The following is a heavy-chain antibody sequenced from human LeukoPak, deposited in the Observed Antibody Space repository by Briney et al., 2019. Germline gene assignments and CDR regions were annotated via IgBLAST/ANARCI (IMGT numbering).Heavy chain of an antibody. CDR1: GGSFSNYF. J-gene: IGHJ2*01. V-gene: IGHV4-59*10. D-gene: IGHD5-24*01. Sequence: SETLSLTCAVDGGSFSNYFWSWVRQPPNKGLEWIGRTFTSGSTDYNPSLKSRVSLALDKSNNQISLRLSSVTAADTAVYYCARHGSSKYFDLWGRGALVIVSS. CDR3: ARHGSSKYFDL. CDR2: TFTSGST.